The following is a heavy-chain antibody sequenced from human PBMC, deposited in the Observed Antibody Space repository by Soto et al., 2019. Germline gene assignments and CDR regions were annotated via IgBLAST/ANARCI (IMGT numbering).Heavy chain of an antibody. CDR2: INAGNGNT. D-gene: IGHD3-9*01. CDR1: GHTFTSYA. Sequence: ASVKVSCKASGHTFTSYAMHWVRQAPGQRLEWMGWINAGNGNTNYAQKLQGRVTMTTDTSTSTAYMELRSLRSDDTAVYYCARERYYDILTGYQNYYYYGMDVWGQGTTVTVSS. CDR3: ARERYYDILTGYQNYYYYGMDV. V-gene: IGHV1-3*01. J-gene: IGHJ6*02.